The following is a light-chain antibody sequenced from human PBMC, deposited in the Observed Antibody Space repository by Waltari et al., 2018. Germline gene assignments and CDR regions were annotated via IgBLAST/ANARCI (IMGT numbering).Light chain of an antibody. V-gene: IGLV1-47*01. CDR1: SSNIGGNY. J-gene: IGLJ3*02. Sequence: QSVLSQPPSASGTPGQRVTISCSGSSSNIGGNYVYWYQQLPGTAPKLLIYKNNQRPSGVPARFSGSKSGSSVSLAISGLRSEDEADYYCAAWDDSLSGWVFGGGTKVTVL. CDR3: AAWDDSLSGWV. CDR2: KNN.